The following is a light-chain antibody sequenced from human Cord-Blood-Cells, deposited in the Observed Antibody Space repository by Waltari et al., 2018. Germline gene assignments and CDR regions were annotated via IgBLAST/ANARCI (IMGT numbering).Light chain of an antibody. V-gene: IGLV4-69*01. Sequence: QLVLTQSPSASAPLGASVKLTCTLSSGHSSYAIAWHQQQPEKGPRYLMRLNSDGSHSKGAGIPDRFSGSSSGAERYLTISSLQSEDEADYYCQTWGTGIGVFGGGTKLTVL. CDR1: SGHSSYA. J-gene: IGLJ3*02. CDR3: QTWGTGIGV. CDR2: LNSDGSH.